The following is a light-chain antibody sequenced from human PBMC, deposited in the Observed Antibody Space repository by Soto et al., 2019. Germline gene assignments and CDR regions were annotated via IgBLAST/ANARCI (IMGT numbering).Light chain of an antibody. CDR2: AAS. CDR3: LQHNTYPRT. J-gene: IGKJ1*01. Sequence: DIQMTQSPSSLSASVGDRLTFTCRASQGIGYDLGRYQQIPGKAPKRLIYAASSLQRGVTSRFRGSGSGTQFTLTINRQQPEDFATYYSLQHNTYPRTFGQGTKVEIK. V-gene: IGKV1-17*01. CDR1: QGIGYD.